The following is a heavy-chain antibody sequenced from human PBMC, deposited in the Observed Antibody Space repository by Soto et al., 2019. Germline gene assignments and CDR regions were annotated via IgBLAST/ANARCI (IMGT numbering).Heavy chain of an antibody. V-gene: IGHV3-30*18. J-gene: IGHJ5*02. Sequence: QVQLVESGGGVVHPGGSLKLACAASGFTVATPGMHWVRQAPGKGLEWVAMISHSGTEKQYGESVQGRFTISRDNAKNTLYLQMSSLGPEDTAIYYCAKDWGSSGWFNWFNPWGQGVLVTVSS. CDR1: GFTVATPG. D-gene: IGHD6-19*01. CDR3: AKDWGSSGWFNWFNP. CDR2: ISHSGTEK.